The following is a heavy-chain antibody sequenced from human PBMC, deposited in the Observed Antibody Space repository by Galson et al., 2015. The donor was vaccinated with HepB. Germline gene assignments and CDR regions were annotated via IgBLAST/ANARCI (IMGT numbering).Heavy chain of an antibody. J-gene: IGHJ2*01. CDR3: ARASGDHWYFDL. CDR1: GGTISSYT. V-gene: IGHV1-69*02. Sequence: SVKVSCKASGGTISSYTISWVRQAPGQGLEWMGRIIPILGIANYAQKFQGRVTITADKSTSTAYMELSSLRSEDTAVYYCARASGDHWYFDLWGRGTLVTDSS. CDR2: IIPILGIA. D-gene: IGHD1-26*01.